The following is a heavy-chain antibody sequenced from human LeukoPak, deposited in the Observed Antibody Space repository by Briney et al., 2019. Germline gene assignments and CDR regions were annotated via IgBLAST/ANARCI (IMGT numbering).Heavy chain of an antibody. CDR2: ISAHNGNT. D-gene: IGHD4-17*01. Sequence: ASVKVSCKASGYTFTSYGFSWVRQAPGQGLEWMGWISAHNGNTNFAQKLQGRVTMTTDTPTSTAYMELRSLRSDDTAVYYCARGMTTVTTLLDYWGQGTPVTVSS. CDR1: GYTFTSYG. CDR3: ARGMTTVTTLLDY. J-gene: IGHJ4*02. V-gene: IGHV1-18*01.